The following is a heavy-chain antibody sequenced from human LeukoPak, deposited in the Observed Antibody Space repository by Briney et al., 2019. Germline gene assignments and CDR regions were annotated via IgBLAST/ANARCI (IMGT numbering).Heavy chain of an antibody. CDR1: GGSFSGYY. D-gene: IGHD2-15*01. J-gene: IGHJ4*02. CDR3: ARVGRGGNFDY. CDR2: INHSGST. V-gene: IGHV4-34*01. Sequence: SETLSLTCAVYGGSFSGYYWSWIRQPPGKGLEWIGEINHSGSTNYNPSLKSRITISVDTSKNQFSLKLSSVTAADTAVYYCARVGRGGNFDYWGQGTLVTVSS.